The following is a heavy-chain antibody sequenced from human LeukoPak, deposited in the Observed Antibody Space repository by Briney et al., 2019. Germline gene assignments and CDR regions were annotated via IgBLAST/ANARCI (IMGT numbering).Heavy chain of an antibody. Sequence: GESLKISCKGSGYSFTSYWIGWVRQMPGKGLEWMGIIYPGDSDTRYSPSFQGQVTISADKSISTAYLQWSSLKASDTAMYYCARIYCSSTSCQAKDAFDIWGQGTMVTVSS. D-gene: IGHD2-2*01. V-gene: IGHV5-51*01. CDR3: ARIYCSSTSCQAKDAFDI. J-gene: IGHJ3*02. CDR1: GYSFTSYW. CDR2: IYPGDSDT.